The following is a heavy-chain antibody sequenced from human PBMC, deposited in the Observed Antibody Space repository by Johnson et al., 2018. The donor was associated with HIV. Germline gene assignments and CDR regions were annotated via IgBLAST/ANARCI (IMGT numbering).Heavy chain of an antibody. CDR1: GFTVSSNY. J-gene: IGHJ3*02. D-gene: IGHD6-19*01. V-gene: IGHV3-66*01. Sequence: VQLVEFGGGLVQPGGSLRLSCAAFGFTVSSNYMSWVRQAPGKGLEWVSVIYSGGSTYYADSVKGRLTISRDNSKNTLYLHMNSMRAEDTAVYYCARDQSNGWNRGAFDIWGQGTVVTVSS. CDR3: ARDQSNGWNRGAFDI. CDR2: IYSGGST.